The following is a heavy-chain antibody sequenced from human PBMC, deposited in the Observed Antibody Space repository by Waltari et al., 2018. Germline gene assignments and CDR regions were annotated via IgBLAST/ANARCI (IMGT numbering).Heavy chain of an antibody. V-gene: IGHV3-30*04. CDR2: ISYDGSNK. Sequence: QVQLVESGGGVVQPGRSLRLSCAASGFTFSSYAMHWVRQAPGKGLEWVAVISYDGSNKYYVDSVKGRFTIYRDNSKNTLYLQMNSLRTEDTAVYYCARDQGSGEQYDYWGQGTLVTVSS. J-gene: IGHJ4*02. CDR1: GFTFSSYA. CDR3: ARDQGSGEQYDY.